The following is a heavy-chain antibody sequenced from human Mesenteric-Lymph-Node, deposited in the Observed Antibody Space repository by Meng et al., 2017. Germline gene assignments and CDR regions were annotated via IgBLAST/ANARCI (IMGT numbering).Heavy chain of an antibody. CDR3: ARDAPYITMVRGVIMSMDV. V-gene: IGHV3-21*01. CDR1: GFTFSSYS. D-gene: IGHD3-10*01. Sequence: GESLKISCAASGFTFSSYSMNWVRQAPGKGLEWVSSISSSSSYIYYADSVKGRFTISRDNAKNSLYLQMNSLRAEDTAVYYCARDAPYITMVRGVIMSMDVWGQGTMVTVSS. CDR2: ISSSSSYI. J-gene: IGHJ6*02.